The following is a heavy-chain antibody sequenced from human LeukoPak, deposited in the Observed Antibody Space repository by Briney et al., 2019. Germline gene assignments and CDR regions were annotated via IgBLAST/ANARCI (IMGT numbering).Heavy chain of an antibody. D-gene: IGHD3-16*01. CDR1: GFTFSSDW. J-gene: IGHJ6*03. Sequence: GGSLRLSCAVSGFTFSSDWMIWVRQAPGKGLEWVANINPDGSEKNYVDSVRGRFTISRDNAKNSLDLQMNSLRVEDTAVYYCAKDGGNWYDSRGNHLMRSYMDVWGKGTTVTVSS. V-gene: IGHV3-7*01. CDR2: INPDGSEK. CDR3: AKDGGNWYDSRGNHLMRSYMDV.